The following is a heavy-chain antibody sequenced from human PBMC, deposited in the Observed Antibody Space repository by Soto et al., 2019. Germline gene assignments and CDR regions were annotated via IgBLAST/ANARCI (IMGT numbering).Heavy chain of an antibody. Sequence: QVQLVQSGTEVKKPAASVKVSCKTSGYTFTSYGISWVRQAAGHGLEWMGWVDALSGKTQFSHKVQGRVTMTADTSTISACMDLRSLKSDYTAVYYCARILDEGRPADPWGQGTLVTVSS. V-gene: IGHV1-18*01. CDR3: ARILDEGRPADP. CDR1: GYTFTSYG. D-gene: IGHD2-15*01. CDR2: VDALSGKT. J-gene: IGHJ5*02.